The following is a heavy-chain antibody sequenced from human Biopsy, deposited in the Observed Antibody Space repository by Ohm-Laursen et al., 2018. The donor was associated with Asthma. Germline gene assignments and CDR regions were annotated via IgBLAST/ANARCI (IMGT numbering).Heavy chain of an antibody. D-gene: IGHD2-2*01. CDR3: ARKAGSCISRTCYSLDF. Sequence: SSVTVSCKSLGGTFNTYVIGWARQAPGQGLEWMGGINSVFGTTTYPQKFQDRVTINADYSTSTVYMELSSLSSEDTAVYYCARKAGSCISRTCYSLDFWGQGTLVTVSS. CDR2: INSVFGTT. V-gene: IGHV1-69*01. CDR1: GGTFNTYV. J-gene: IGHJ4*02.